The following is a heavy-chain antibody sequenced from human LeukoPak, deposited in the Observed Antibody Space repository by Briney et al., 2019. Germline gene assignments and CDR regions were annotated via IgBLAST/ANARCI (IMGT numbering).Heavy chain of an antibody. CDR2: IYYSGST. J-gene: IGHJ3*02. V-gene: IGHV4-59*01. CDR1: GGSISSYY. Sequence: SSETLPLTCTVSGGSISSYYWRWLRQPPGKGLEWIGYIYYSGSTNYNPSLKSRVTISVDTSKNQFSLKLSSVTAADTAVYYCAREAMLAFDIWGQGTMVTVSS. CDR3: AREAMLAFDI. D-gene: IGHD2-2*01.